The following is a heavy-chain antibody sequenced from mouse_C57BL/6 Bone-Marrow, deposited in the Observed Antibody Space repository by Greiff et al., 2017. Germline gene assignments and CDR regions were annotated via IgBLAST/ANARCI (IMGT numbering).Heavy chain of an antibody. V-gene: IGHV1-81*01. CDR2: IYPRRGNT. Sequence: VQLQQSGAELARPGASVKLSCKASGYTFTSYGISWVKQRTGQGLEWIGEIYPRRGNTYYNEKFKGKATLTADKSSSTAYMELRSLTSEDSAVYFCATLYYGNYGGFAYWGQGTLVTVSA. CDR3: ATLYYGNYGGFAY. D-gene: IGHD2-1*01. CDR1: GYTFTSYG. J-gene: IGHJ3*01.